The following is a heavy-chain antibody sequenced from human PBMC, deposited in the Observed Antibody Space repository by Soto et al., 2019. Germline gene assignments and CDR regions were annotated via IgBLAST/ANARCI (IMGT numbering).Heavy chain of an antibody. Sequence: SETLSLTCAVSGGSISSGGYSWSWIRQPPGKGLEWIGYIYHSGSTYYNPSLKSRVTISVDRSKNQFSLKLSSVTAADTAVYYCARAFLPTYYYDSSGYDWFDPWGQGTLVTVSS. D-gene: IGHD3-22*01. V-gene: IGHV4-30-2*01. J-gene: IGHJ5*02. CDR2: IYHSGST. CDR1: GGSISSGGYS. CDR3: ARAFLPTYYYDSSGYDWFDP.